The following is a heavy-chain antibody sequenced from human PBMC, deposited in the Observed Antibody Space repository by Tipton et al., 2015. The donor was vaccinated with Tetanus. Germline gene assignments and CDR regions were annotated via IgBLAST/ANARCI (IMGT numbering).Heavy chain of an antibody. CDR3: ARGGGYSYGFSDASFDY. CDR1: GFTFSSYG. Sequence: RSLRLSCAASGFTFSSYGMHWVRQAPGKGLEWVAVIWYDGSNKYYADSVKGRFTISRDNSKNTLYLQMNSLRAEDTAVYYCARGGGYSYGFSDASFDYWGQGTLVTVSS. D-gene: IGHD5-18*01. J-gene: IGHJ4*02. V-gene: IGHV3-33*01. CDR2: IWYDGSNK.